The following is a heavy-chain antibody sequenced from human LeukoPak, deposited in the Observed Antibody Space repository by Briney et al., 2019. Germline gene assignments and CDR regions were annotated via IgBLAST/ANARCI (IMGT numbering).Heavy chain of an antibody. CDR2: ISGSGDST. CDR3: AKDDYHDSSTAY. CDR1: GFTFSSYV. Sequence: GGSLRLSCAASGFTFSSYVMSWVRQAPGKGLEWVSGISGSGDSTYYADSVKGRFTISRDNSKNTLNLRMNSLRAEDTAIYYCAKDDYHDSSTAYWGQGTLVTVSS. V-gene: IGHV3-23*01. J-gene: IGHJ4*02. D-gene: IGHD3-22*01.